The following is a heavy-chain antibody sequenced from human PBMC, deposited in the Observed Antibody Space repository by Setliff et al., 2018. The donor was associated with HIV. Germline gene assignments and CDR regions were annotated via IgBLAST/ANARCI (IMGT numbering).Heavy chain of an antibody. V-gene: IGHV4-61*09. J-gene: IGHJ5*02. CDR1: GGSISSGSYY. CDR3: AKRTFGSGRLDP. Sequence: TLSLTCTVSGGSISSGSYYWSWIRQPAGKGLEWIGHIYTSGSPHYKSSLTSRLTISLDTSRNQFSLKLTSVTAADTAVYYCAKRTFGSGRLDPWGQGTLVTVSS. CDR2: IYTSGSP. D-gene: IGHD3-16*01.